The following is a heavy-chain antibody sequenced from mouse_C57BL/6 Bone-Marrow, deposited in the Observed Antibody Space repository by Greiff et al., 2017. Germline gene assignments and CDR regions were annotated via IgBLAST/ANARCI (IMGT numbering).Heavy chain of an antibody. V-gene: IGHV1-81*01. CDR1: GYTFTSYG. J-gene: IGHJ3*01. CDR2: IYPRSGNT. Sequence: QVQLQQSGAELARPGASVKLSCKASGYTFTSYGISWVKQRTGQGLEWIGEIYPRSGNTYYNEKFKGKATLTADKSSSTAYMELRSLTSGDSAVYFCARWGLRGWFAYWGQGTLVTVSA. CDR3: ARWGLRGWFAY. D-gene: IGHD2-13*01.